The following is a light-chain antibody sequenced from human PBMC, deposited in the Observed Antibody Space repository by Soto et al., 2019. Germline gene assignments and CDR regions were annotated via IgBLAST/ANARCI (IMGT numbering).Light chain of an antibody. CDR1: QDINVY. V-gene: IGKV1-39*01. CDR2: SAS. J-gene: IGKJ2*01. CDR3: QHGYVAPYN. Sequence: IQMPQSPYSVSASIGDTVTITCRASQDINVYLNWYQQKPGEVPKLLIYSASSLHSGVPSRFTGSGSETDFTLTIRSLQPEDFATYYCQHGYVAPYNFGQGTKVDIK.